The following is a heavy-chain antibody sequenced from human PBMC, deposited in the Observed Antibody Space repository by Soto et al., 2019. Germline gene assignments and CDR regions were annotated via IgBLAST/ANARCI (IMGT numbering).Heavy chain of an antibody. Sequence: QLQLQESGPGLVKPSEILSLTCTVSGGSISSSSYYWGWIRQPPGKGLEWIGSIYYSGSTYYNPSLKSRVTISVDTSKNQFSLKLSSVTAADTAVYYCARGMPETGIYYYYYYMDVWGKGTTVTVSS. V-gene: IGHV4-39*01. CDR3: ARGMPETGIYYYYYYMDV. D-gene: IGHD7-27*01. J-gene: IGHJ6*03. CDR2: IYYSGST. CDR1: GGSISSSSYY.